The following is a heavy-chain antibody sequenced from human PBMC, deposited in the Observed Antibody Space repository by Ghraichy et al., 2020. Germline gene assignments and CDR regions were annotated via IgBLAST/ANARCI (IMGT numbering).Heavy chain of an antibody. D-gene: IGHD1-26*01. CDR1: GGSISSYY. CDR2: IYYSGST. Sequence: SETLSLTCTVSGGSISSYYWSWIRQPPGKGLEWIGYIYYSGSTNYNPSLKSRVTISVDTSKNKFSLKLSSVTAADTAVYYCARDSGSFYYGMDVWGQGTTVTVSS. CDR3: ARDSGSFYYGMDV. V-gene: IGHV4-59*01. J-gene: IGHJ6*02.